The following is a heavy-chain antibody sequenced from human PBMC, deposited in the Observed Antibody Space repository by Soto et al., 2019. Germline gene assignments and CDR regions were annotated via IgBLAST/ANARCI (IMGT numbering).Heavy chain of an antibody. Sequence: EVQLVESGGGLVQPGRSLRLSCVASGFIADDYAMHWVRQAPGKGLEWVSGISSNSATINYADSVKGRFTISRDNAKNSMFLQMNSLRPEDTAFYYCVKDMKWGGMTTIHYFDSWGQGTLVTVSS. V-gene: IGHV3-9*02. D-gene: IGHD4-17*01. CDR1: GFIADDYA. CDR3: VKDMKWGGMTTIHYFDS. CDR2: ISSNSATI. J-gene: IGHJ4*02.